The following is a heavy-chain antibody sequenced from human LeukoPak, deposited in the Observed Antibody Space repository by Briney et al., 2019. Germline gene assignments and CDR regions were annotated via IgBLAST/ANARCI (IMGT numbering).Heavy chain of an antibody. CDR1: GGSISSHY. V-gene: IGHV4-59*11. CDR2: IYYSGST. CDR3: ARAYYDVWSGYYGFNWFDP. Sequence: SETLSLTCTVSGGSISSHYWSWIRQPPGKGLEWIGYIYYSGSTNYNPSLKSRVTISVDTSKNQFSLKLSSVTAADTAVYYCARAYYDVWSGYYGFNWFDPWGQGTLVTVSS. D-gene: IGHD3-3*01. J-gene: IGHJ5*02.